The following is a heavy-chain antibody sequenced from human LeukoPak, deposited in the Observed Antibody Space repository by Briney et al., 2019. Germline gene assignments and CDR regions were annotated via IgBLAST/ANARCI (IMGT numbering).Heavy chain of an antibody. CDR3: AKHLWRDLLWFGEGYYFDY. Sequence: SGGSLRLSCAASGFPFRNYAMSWVRQAPGKGLECVSVISGDGGTTYYADSVKGRFTISRDNSKNTLYLQMNSLRAEDTAVYYCAKHLWRDLLWFGEGYYFDYWGQGTLVTVSS. J-gene: IGHJ4*02. V-gene: IGHV3-23*01. D-gene: IGHD3-10*01. CDR2: ISGDGGTT. CDR1: GFPFRNYA.